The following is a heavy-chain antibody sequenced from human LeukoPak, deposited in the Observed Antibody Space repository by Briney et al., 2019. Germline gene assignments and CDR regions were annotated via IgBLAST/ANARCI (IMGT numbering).Heavy chain of an antibody. CDR2: INPNSGVT. J-gene: IGHJ6*03. CDR1: GYTFTGYY. Sequence: ASVTVSCKASGYTFTGYYMHWVRQAPGQGLEWMGWINPNSGVTNCAQTFQGRVTMTRDTSIRTVYLHLRRLKFDDTAVHYCTRGPNFGYYMDVWAKGTTVTVSS. V-gene: IGHV1-2*02. CDR3: TRGPNFGYYMDV. D-gene: IGHD3-10*01.